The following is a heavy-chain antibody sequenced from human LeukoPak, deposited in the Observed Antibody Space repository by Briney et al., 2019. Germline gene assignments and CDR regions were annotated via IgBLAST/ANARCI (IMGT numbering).Heavy chain of an antibody. CDR1: GGTFSSYA. CDR3: ARDLQGSSGWFFDH. Sequence: SVKVSCKASGGTFSSYAISWVRQAPGQGLEWMGGIIPIFGTANYAQKLQGRVTMTTDTSTSTAYMELRSLRSDDTAVYYCARDLQGSSGWFFDHWGQGTLVTVSS. CDR2: IIPIFGTA. J-gene: IGHJ4*02. D-gene: IGHD6-19*01. V-gene: IGHV1-69*05.